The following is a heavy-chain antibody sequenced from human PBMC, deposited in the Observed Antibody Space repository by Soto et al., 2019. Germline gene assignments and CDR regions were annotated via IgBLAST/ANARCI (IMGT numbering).Heavy chain of an antibody. J-gene: IGHJ6*02. CDR2: INPNSGGT. CDR3: ARDIDDRGHYDFWGGSPPGMDV. Sequence: ASVKVSCKASGYTFTGYYMHWVRQAPGQGLEWMGWINPNSGGTNYAQKFQGRVTMTRDTSISTAYMELSRLRSDDTAVYYCARDIDDRGHYDFWGGSPPGMDVWGQGTTVTVSS. V-gene: IGHV1-2*02. CDR1: GYTFTGYY. D-gene: IGHD3-3*01.